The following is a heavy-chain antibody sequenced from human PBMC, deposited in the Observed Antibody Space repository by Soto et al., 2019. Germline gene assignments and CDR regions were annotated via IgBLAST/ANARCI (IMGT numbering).Heavy chain of an antibody. CDR2: ISYDGSNK. CDR3: AKVAGGCSGGSCYSEVLIGDY. D-gene: IGHD2-15*01. J-gene: IGHJ4*02. CDR1: GFTFSSYG. V-gene: IGHV3-30*18. Sequence: QVQLVESRGGVVQPGRSLRLSCAASGFTFSSYGMHWVRQAPGKGLEWVAVISYDGSNKYYADSVKGRFTISRDNSKNTLYLQMNSLRAEDTAVYYCAKVAGGCSGGSCYSEVLIGDYWGQGTLVTVSS.